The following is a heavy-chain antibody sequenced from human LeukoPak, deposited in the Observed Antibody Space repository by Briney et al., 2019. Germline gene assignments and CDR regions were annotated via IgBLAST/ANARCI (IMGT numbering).Heavy chain of an antibody. CDR1: GGTISSYY. J-gene: IGHJ4*02. D-gene: IGHD6-19*01. CDR3: ARWYSSGWAFDY. V-gene: IGHV4-59*08. Sequence: PSETLSLTCTVSGGTISSYYWNWIRQPPGKGLEWIGYNHYSGSTKYNPSLKSRVTISVDTSKNQFSLKLSSVTAADTAVYYCARWYSSGWAFDYWGQGTLVTVSS. CDR2: NHYSGST.